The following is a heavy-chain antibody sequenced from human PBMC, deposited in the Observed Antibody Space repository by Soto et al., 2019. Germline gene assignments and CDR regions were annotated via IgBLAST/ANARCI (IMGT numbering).Heavy chain of an antibody. CDR1: GFTFSSYA. D-gene: IGHD3-10*01. CDR3: ARAYGTMVRGVVGDF. J-gene: IGHJ4*02. CDR2: ISYDGSNK. Sequence: QVQLVESGGGVVQPGRSLRLSCAASGFTFSSYAMHWVRQAPGKGLEWVAVISYDGSNKYYADSVKGRFTISRDNSKNTLYLQMNSLGAEDTAVYYCARAYGTMVRGVVGDFWGQGTLVTVSS. V-gene: IGHV3-30-3*01.